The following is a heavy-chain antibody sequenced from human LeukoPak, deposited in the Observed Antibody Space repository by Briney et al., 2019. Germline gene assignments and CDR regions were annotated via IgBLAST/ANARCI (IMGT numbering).Heavy chain of an antibody. CDR1: GFTFSSYA. V-gene: IGHV3-21*01. CDR3: AREPTAMIL. J-gene: IGHJ4*02. CDR2: ISSSSTYI. Sequence: NPGGSLRLSCAASGFTFSSYAMSWVRQAPGKGLEWVSSISSSSTYIYYADSVKGRFTISRDNAKNSLYLQMNSLRAEDTAVYYCAREPTAMILWGQGTLVTVSP. D-gene: IGHD5-18*01.